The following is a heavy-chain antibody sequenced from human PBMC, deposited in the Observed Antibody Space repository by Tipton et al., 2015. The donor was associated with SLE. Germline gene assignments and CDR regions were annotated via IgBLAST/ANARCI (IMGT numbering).Heavy chain of an antibody. CDR1: GGPFNGYY. CDR2: IYYSGNT. CDR3: ARGNTIFGVGY. J-gene: IGHJ4*02. D-gene: IGHD3-3*01. Sequence: TLSLTCTVSGGPFNGYYWSWIRQHPGKGLECIGYIYYSGNTHYSPSLKSRVTMSVDTSKNQFSLKLSSETAADTAVYYCARGNTIFGVGYWGQGTLVTVSS. V-gene: IGHV4-31*03.